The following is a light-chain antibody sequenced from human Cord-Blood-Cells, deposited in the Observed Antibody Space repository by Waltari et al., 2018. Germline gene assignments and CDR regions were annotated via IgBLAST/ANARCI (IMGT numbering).Light chain of an antibody. CDR1: SFNIGAGYD. V-gene: IGLV1-40*01. CDR2: GNS. Sequence: QSVLTQPPSVSGATGQRVTISCTGSSFNIGAGYDVHWYQQLPGTAPKLLIYGNSNRPSGVPDRFSGSKSGTPASLAITGLPAEDEAEYDCQSYDSSLGGWVFGGGTKRTVL. CDR3: QSYDSSLGGWV. J-gene: IGLJ3*02.